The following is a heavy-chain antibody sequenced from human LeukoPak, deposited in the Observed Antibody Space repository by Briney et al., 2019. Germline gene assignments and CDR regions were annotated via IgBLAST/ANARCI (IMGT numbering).Heavy chain of an antibody. CDR3: ARARGQYSSAENWFVP. CDR2: IKPSGGST. D-gene: IGHD6-25*01. V-gene: IGHV1-46*01. J-gene: IGHJ5*02. Sequence: ASVKVSCKASGYTFTSYYMHWVRQAPGQGLEWMGIIKPSGGSTSYAQKFQGRVTMTRDTSTSTVYMELSSLRSEDTAVYYCARARGQYSSAENWFVPWGQGTLVTVSS. CDR1: GYTFTSYY.